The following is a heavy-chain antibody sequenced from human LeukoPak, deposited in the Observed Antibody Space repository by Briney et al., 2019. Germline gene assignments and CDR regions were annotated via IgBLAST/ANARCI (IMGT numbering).Heavy chain of an antibody. J-gene: IGHJ4*02. CDR1: GFTCSSYG. CDR3: AKTQGYHDC. D-gene: IGHD3-3*01. V-gene: IGHV3-23*01. CDR2: IGVGGTT. Sequence: GGSLRLSCAASGFTCSSYGMNWVRQAPGKGLEWVSGIGVGGTTYYADSVKGRFTISRGTPKNTLYLQMNSLRAEDTAVYYCAKTQGYHDCWGQGTLVTVSS.